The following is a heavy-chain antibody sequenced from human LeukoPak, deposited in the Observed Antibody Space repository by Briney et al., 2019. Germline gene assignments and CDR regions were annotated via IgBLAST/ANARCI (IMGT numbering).Heavy chain of an antibody. D-gene: IGHD3-3*01. Sequence: ASVNVSCKASGYTFTRYYMHWVRQAPGQGLEWMGWINPNSGGTNYAQKFQGRVTMTRDTSISTAYMELSRLRSDDTAVYYCARDPQTYDFSPKFAFDIWGQGTMVTVSS. CDR1: GYTFTRYY. CDR3: ARDPQTYDFSPKFAFDI. J-gene: IGHJ3*02. CDR2: INPNSGGT. V-gene: IGHV1-2*02.